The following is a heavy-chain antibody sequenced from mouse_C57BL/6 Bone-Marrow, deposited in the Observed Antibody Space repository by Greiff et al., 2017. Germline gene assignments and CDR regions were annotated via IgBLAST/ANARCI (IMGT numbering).Heavy chain of an antibody. V-gene: IGHV14-4*01. CDR1: GFNIKDDY. Sequence: VQLQQSGAELVRPGASVKLSCTASGFNIKDDYMHWVKQRPEQGLEWIGWIDPENGDTEYASKFQGKASITADTSSNTAYLQLSSLTSEDTAVYYCTTYYDDDRGNAMDYWGQGTSVTVSS. CDR3: TTYYDDDRGNAMDY. D-gene: IGHD2-4*01. J-gene: IGHJ4*01. CDR2: IDPENGDT.